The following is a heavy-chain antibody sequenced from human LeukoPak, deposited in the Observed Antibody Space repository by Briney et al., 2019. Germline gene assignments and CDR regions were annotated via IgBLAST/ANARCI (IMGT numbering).Heavy chain of an antibody. CDR2: INSDGRST. J-gene: IGHJ6*02. V-gene: IGHV3-74*01. D-gene: IGHD6-13*01. Sequence: GGSLRLSCAASGFTFNRYWVHWVRQAPGKGLVWVSVINSDGRSTRSADSVKGRFTISRDNAKNTLYLQMNSLRVEDTAVYYCVRLCVPAAAPRDRYYYYGMDVWGQGTTVTVSS. CDR3: VRLCVPAAAPRDRYYYYGMDV. CDR1: GFTFNRYW.